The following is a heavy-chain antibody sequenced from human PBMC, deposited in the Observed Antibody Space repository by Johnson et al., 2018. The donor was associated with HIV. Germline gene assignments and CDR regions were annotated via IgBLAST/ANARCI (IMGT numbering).Heavy chain of an antibody. J-gene: IGHJ3*02. Sequence: VQLVESGGGVVQPGRSLRLSCAASGFTFSSYAMHWVRQAPGKGLEWVAVISYDGSNKYYADSVKGRFTISRDNSKNSLFLQMNSLRAEDTAVYYCASEGGGDFDIWGQGTMVTVSS. D-gene: IGHD2-21*01. CDR3: ASEGGGDFDI. V-gene: IGHV3-30*04. CDR1: GFTFSSYA. CDR2: ISYDGSNK.